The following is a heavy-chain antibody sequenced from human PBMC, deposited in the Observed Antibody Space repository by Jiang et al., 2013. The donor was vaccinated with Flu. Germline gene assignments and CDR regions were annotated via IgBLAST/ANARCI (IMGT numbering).Heavy chain of an antibody. J-gene: IGHJ4*02. CDR1: GGSISSSSHY. D-gene: IGHD7-27*01. CDR2: IYYSGST. V-gene: IGHV4-39*01. Sequence: TLSLTCTVSGGSISSSSHYWGWIRQPPGKGLECIGSIYYSGSTYYNPSLKSRVTISVDTSKNQFSLKLSSMTAADTAMYYCARLTWGRLDSWGQGNLVTASS. CDR3: ARLTWGRLDS.